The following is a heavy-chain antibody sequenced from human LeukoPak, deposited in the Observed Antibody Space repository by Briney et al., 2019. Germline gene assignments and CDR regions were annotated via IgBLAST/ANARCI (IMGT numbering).Heavy chain of an antibody. CDR2: ISSSSSYI. Sequence: GGSLRLSCAASGFTFSSYSMNWVRQAPGKGLEWVSSISSSSSYIYYADSVKGRFTISRDNAKNSLYLQMNSLRAEDTAVYYCASSPRWGTRPDYYMDVWGKGTTVTVSS. J-gene: IGHJ6*03. V-gene: IGHV3-21*01. CDR1: GFTFSSYS. D-gene: IGHD1-7*01. CDR3: ASSPRWGTRPDYYMDV.